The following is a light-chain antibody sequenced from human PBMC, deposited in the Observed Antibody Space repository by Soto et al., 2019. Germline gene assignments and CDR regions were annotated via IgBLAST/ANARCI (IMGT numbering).Light chain of an antibody. J-gene: IGLJ3*02. CDR1: MRDVGAYNL. CDR2: EVR. V-gene: IGLV2-14*01. CDR3: SAYTALSTLV. Sequence: QSALTQPASVSGSAGQSITISCSGTMRDVGAYNLVSWYQQHPGTAPKLIIYEVRNRPSGISSRFSGSRSGNTASLTISGLQSEAEGDYYCSAYTALSTLVFGGGTKVTVL.